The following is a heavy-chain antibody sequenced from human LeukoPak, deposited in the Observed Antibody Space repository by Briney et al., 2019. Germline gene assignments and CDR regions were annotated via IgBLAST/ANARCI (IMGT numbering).Heavy chain of an antibody. CDR2: INTDGGAT. V-gene: IGHV3-23*01. J-gene: IGHJ4*02. CDR1: GFPFSNYA. Sequence: PGGSLRLSRAASGFPFSNYAMTWVRQAPGKGLEWVSSINTDGGATYYADSLKGRFTVSRGNSNNTLYLQMNGLRAEDTAVYYCAKHGNYDTSGFYYVHFWGQGTLVTVSS. CDR3: AKHGNYDTSGFYYVHF. D-gene: IGHD3-22*01.